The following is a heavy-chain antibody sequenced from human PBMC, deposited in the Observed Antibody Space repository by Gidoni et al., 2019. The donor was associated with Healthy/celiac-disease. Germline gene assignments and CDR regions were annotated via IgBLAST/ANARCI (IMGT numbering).Heavy chain of an antibody. CDR1: GFTFSSYE. Sequence: EVQLVESGGGLVQPGGSLRLSCAASGFTFSSYEMNWVRQATGKGLECVSYISSSGSTIYYADSVKGRFTISRDNAKNSLYLQMNSLRAEDTAVYYCARERGRVVAATWGWFDPWGQGTLVTVSS. CDR3: ARERGRVVAATWGWFDP. CDR2: ISSSGSTI. D-gene: IGHD2-15*01. V-gene: IGHV3-48*03. J-gene: IGHJ5*02.